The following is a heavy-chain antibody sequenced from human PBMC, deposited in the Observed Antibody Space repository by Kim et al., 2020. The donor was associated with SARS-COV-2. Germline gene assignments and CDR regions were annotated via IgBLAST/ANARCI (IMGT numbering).Heavy chain of an antibody. J-gene: IGHJ5*02. V-gene: IGHV4-59*01. CDR3: AREGGGGSYFRFDP. D-gene: IGHD1-26*01. Sequence: NPSLKSRVTISVDTSKNQFSLKLSSVTAADTAVYYCAREGGGGSYFRFDPWGQGTLVTVSS.